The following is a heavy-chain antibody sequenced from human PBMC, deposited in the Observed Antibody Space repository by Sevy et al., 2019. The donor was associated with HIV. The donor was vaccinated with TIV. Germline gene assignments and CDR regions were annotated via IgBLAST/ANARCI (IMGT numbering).Heavy chain of an antibody. CDR3: ARGSSDLEGDY. J-gene: IGHJ4*02. V-gene: IGHV3-21*01. Sequence: GGSLRLSCAASGFTFTSYSMNWVRQAPGKGLEWVSSISRSRVYIYYADSVKGCFTISRDNTKNSLFLQMNSLRAEDTAVYYCARGSSDLEGDYWGQGTLVTDSS. CDR2: ISRSRVYI. D-gene: IGHD3-22*01. CDR1: GFTFTSYS.